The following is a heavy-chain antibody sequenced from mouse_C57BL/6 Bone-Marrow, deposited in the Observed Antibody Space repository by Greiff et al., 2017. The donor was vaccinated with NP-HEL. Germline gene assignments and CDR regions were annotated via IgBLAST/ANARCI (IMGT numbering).Heavy chain of an antibody. CDR1: GFNIKDDY. Sequence: VQLQQSGAELVRPGASVKLSCTASGFNIKDDYMHWVKQRPEQGLAWIGWIDPENGDTEYASKFQGKAPITADTSSNTAYLQLSSLTSEDTAVYYCTLPYYYGSSYNAMDYWGQGTSVTVAS. CDR2: IDPENGDT. D-gene: IGHD1-1*01. CDR3: TLPYYYGSSYNAMDY. J-gene: IGHJ4*01. V-gene: IGHV14-4*01.